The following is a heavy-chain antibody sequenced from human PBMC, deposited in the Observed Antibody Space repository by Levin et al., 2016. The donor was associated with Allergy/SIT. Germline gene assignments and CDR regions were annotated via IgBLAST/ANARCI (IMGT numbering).Heavy chain of an antibody. CDR1: GGSVSSDYYY. D-gene: IGHD3-10*01. V-gene: IGHV4-61*03. J-gene: IGHJ3*02. CDR3: ARDSRYYFGARTKAFDI. CDR2: VSASGST. Sequence: SETLSLTCTVSGGSVSSDYYYWTWIRQPPGKGLEWIGCVSASGSTNYNTSLKSRVTISLDTSKNHFSLRLTSVTGADTAVYYCARDSRYYFGARTKAFDIWGQGTVVIVSS.